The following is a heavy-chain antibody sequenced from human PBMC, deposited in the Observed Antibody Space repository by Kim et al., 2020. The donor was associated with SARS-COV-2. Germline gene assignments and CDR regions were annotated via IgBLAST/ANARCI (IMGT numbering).Heavy chain of an antibody. CDR3: ATWSSGWYRS. J-gene: IGHJ5*02. V-gene: IGHV3-15*01. D-gene: IGHD6-19*01. Sequence: TDYAAPVKGRLTISRDDSKDPLFLQMNSLKTEDTAVYYCATWSSGWYRSWGQGTLVTVSS. CDR2: T.